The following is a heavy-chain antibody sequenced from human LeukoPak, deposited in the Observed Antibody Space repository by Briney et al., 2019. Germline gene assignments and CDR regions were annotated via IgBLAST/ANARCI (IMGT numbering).Heavy chain of an antibody. CDR1: GFTIRNLW. CDR3: VKQAGVY. Sequence: GGSLRLSCAVSGFTIRNLWMTWVRQAPGKGLECVANIKGDGSEKNYVDSVKGRFTISRDDAKNSLYLQMNSLRAEDTAVYYCVKQAGVYWGQRTLVTVSS. CDR2: IKGDGSEK. D-gene: IGHD6-19*01. V-gene: IGHV3-7*01. J-gene: IGHJ4*02.